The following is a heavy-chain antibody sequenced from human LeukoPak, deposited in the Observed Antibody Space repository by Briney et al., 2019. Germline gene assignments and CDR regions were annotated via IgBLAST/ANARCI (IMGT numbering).Heavy chain of an antibody. CDR1: GFTFSSYA. V-gene: IGHV3-23*01. Sequence: PGGSLRLSCAASGFTFSSYAMSWVRQAPGKGLEWVSAISGSGGSTYYADSVKGRFTISRDNSKNTLYLQMNSLRAEDTAVYCCASLTQQLVTYDAFDIWGQGTMVTVSS. D-gene: IGHD6-13*01. J-gene: IGHJ3*02. CDR3: ASLTQQLVTYDAFDI. CDR2: ISGSGGST.